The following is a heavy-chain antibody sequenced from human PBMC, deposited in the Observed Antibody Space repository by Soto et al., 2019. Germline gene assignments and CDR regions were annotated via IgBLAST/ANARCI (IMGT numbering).Heavy chain of an antibody. D-gene: IGHD6-13*01. J-gene: IGHJ4*02. Sequence: GGSLRLSCAASGFTFSSYAMHWVRQAPGKGLEWVAVISYDGSNKYYADSVKGRFTISRDNSKNTLYLRMNSLRAEDTAVYYCARDVRYSSSWCPDYWGQGTLVTVSS. V-gene: IGHV3-30-3*01. CDR3: ARDVRYSSSWCPDY. CDR2: ISYDGSNK. CDR1: GFTFSSYA.